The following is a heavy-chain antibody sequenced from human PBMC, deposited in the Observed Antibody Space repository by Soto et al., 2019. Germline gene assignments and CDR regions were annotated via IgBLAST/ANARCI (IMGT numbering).Heavy chain of an antibody. J-gene: IGHJ3*02. Sequence: PGGSLRLSCAASGFTFSSYSMHWVRQSPGKWLELVAVISYYGSNKYYADCVKGRFTISGDNSKNTLYLQINSLRAEDTAVYYCSRSLPAAGDAFEIGGQGTMVTVSS. CDR2: ISYYGSNK. CDR3: SRSLPAAGDAFEI. V-gene: IGHV3-30-3*01. CDR1: GFTFSSYS. D-gene: IGHD2-2*01.